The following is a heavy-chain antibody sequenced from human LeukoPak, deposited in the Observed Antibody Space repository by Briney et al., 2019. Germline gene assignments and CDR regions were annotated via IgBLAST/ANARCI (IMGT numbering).Heavy chain of an antibody. V-gene: IGHV1-2*02. CDR3: AAPGYKYGYVLDH. CDR2: ISPNKGDT. Sequence: GASVKVSCKASGYTFTGYYMHWVRQAPGQGPEWMGWISPNKGDTRYSQKFQGRVTMTTDTSISTAYMELSGLTSDDTAVYYCAAPGYKYGYVLDHWGQGTLVTVSS. J-gene: IGHJ4*02. D-gene: IGHD5-18*01. CDR1: GYTFTGYY.